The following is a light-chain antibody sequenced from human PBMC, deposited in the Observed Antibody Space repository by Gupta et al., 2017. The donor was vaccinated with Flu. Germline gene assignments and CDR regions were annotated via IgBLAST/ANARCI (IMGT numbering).Light chain of an antibody. Sequence: KVTISCSGSSSNIENNYVSWYQQLPGTAPKLLIYENNKRPSGIPDRFSGSKSDTSATLGITGLRTGEEADYYCGTWDSSLSAWVFGGGTKLTVL. J-gene: IGLJ3*02. CDR1: SSNIENNY. CDR3: GTWDSSLSAWV. V-gene: IGLV1-51*02. CDR2: ENN.